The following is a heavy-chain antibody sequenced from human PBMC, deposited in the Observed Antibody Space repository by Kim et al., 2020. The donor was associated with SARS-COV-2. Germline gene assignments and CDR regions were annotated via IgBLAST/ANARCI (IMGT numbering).Heavy chain of an antibody. D-gene: IGHD6-13*01. V-gene: IGHV3-33*01. J-gene: IGHJ6*03. CDR2: IWNDGTNR. CDR1: GFTFRSYG. Sequence: GGSLRLSCAASGFTFRSYGMHWVRQAPGKGLEWVAVIWNDGTNRFYGDSVRGRFTISRDNSKDTVYLQMNSLTVEDTAVYYCARGDSTTSYYYYMDVWGKGTAVTASS. CDR3: ARGDSTTSYYYYMDV.